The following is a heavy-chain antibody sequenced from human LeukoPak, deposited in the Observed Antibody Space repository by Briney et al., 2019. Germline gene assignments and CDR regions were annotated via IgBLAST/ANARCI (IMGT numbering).Heavy chain of an antibody. V-gene: IGHV1-8*01. CDR3: ARLPYSSGPRVDY. Sequence: GASVKVSCKASGYTFTSYDINWVRQATGQGLEWMGWMNPNSGNTGYAQKFQGRVTMTRNTSISTAYMELSSLRSEDTAVYYCARLPYSSGPRVDYWGQGTLVTVSS. J-gene: IGHJ4*02. CDR1: GYTFTSYD. CDR2: MNPNSGNT. D-gene: IGHD6-19*01.